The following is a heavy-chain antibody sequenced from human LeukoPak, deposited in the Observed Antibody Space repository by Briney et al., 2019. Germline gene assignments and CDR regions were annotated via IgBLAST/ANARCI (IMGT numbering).Heavy chain of an antibody. V-gene: IGHV3-23*01. CDR2: ISGTGDVT. Sequence: GGSLRLSCVVSGFSFGSYPMSWVRQAPGKGLEWVSVISGTGDVTHYADSMKGRFTISRDNIKNTLNLQMNSLRAEDTAIYYCARDSSHYLGSSDYWGQGTLVTVSS. CDR3: ARDSSHYLGSSDY. CDR1: GFSFGSYP. D-gene: IGHD6-6*01. J-gene: IGHJ4*02.